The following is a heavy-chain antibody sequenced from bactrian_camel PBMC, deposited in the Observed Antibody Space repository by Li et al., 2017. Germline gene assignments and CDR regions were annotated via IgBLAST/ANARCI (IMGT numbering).Heavy chain of an antibody. Sequence: VQLVESGGGLVQPGGSLRLSCAASGFDFESKAMSWVRQAPGKGLEWVSTVNSGASTTYYADSVKGRFTISRDNAKATVYLHMTSLKPEDTAVYYCVKDPYRLYEEDSYWGQGTQVTVS. V-gene: IGHV3S36*01. J-gene: IGHJ4*01. CDR3: VKDPYRLYEEDSY. CDR1: GFDFESKA. D-gene: IGHD2*01. CDR2: VNSGASTT.